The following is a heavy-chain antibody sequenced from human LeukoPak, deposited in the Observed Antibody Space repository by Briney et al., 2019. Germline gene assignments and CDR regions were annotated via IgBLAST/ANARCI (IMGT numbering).Heavy chain of an antibody. CDR2: INSDGSDT. D-gene: IGHD4-17*01. V-gene: IGHV3-74*01. CDR3: ARMTTVTTEGI. CDR1: GFTVSSNY. J-gene: IGHJ3*02. Sequence: PGGSLRLSCAASGFTVSSNYMSWVRQAPGKGLVWVSRINSDGSDTIYADSVKGRFTSSRDNAKNILYLQMNNLRAEDTAVYYCARMTTVTTEGIWGQGTMVTVSS.